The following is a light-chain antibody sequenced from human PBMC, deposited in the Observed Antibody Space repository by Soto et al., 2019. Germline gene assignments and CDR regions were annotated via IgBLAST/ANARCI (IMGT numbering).Light chain of an antibody. V-gene: IGKV3-20*01. CDR3: QQCGSSPWT. J-gene: IGKJ1*01. Sequence: EIVLTQSPGTLSLSPGDTATLSCRASHTISSNFLAWYQQKPGQPPRLLIYTVSTRATGVPDRFSGSGSGTDFTLTISRLEPDDFAVYDCQQCGSSPWTFGQGTKVEIK. CDR2: TVS. CDR1: HTISSNF.